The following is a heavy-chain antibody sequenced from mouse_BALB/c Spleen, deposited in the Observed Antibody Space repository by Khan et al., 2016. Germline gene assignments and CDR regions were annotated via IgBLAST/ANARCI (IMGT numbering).Heavy chain of an antibody. V-gene: IGHV5-6-3*01. J-gene: IGHJ2*01. Sequence: EVELVESGGGLVQPGGSLKLSCAASGFTFSSYGMSWVRQTPDKRLELVATINSNGGSTYYPDSVKGRFTISRDNAKTTLYLQMSSVKSEDTAMYYCARGGLRWFDYWGQGTTLTVSS. D-gene: IGHD2-3*01. CDR3: ARGGLRWFDY. CDR2: INSNGGST. CDR1: GFTFSSYG.